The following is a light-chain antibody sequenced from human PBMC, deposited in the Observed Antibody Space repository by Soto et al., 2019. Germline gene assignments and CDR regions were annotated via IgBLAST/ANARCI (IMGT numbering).Light chain of an antibody. CDR2: TAS. Sequence: DIQMTQSPSSLSASVGDRITITCRASQTIGKYLNWYQQKEGRAPQILINTASTLQVGVPSRFSGRRSGTDFTLLISNLQPEDFATYYCQQTYTSHPWSFGQGTKVEIK. CDR3: QQTYTSHPWS. J-gene: IGKJ1*01. CDR1: QTIGKY. V-gene: IGKV1-39*01.